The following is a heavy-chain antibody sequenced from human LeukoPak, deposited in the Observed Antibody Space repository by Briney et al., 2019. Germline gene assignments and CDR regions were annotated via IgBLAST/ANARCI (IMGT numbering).Heavy chain of an antibody. Sequence: SETLSLTCTVSGGSISGYFWSWIRQPAGKGLEWIGRIYSSGSNNYNPSLKSRVTTSLDTSKNHLSLNLSSVTAADTAVYYCAREPTSGREPTSGRPLDYWGQGTPVTVSS. V-gene: IGHV4-4*07. CDR2: IYSSGSN. J-gene: IGHJ4*02. CDR3: AREPTSGREPTSGRPLDY. D-gene: IGHD5-12*01. CDR1: GGSISGYF.